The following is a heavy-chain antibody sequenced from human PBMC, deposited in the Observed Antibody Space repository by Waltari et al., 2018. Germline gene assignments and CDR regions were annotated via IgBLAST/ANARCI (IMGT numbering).Heavy chain of an antibody. CDR3: ARVLTGISTHYFDY. CDR2: IYYSWST. D-gene: IGHD3-9*01. CDR1: GGSISSSSYY. Sequence: QLQLQESGPGLVKPSETLSLTCTVSGGSISSSSYYWGWIRQPQGKGLEWIGSIYYSWSTYYNPSLKSLVTISVYTSKNQFALKLSSVTAAYTAVYYCARVLTGISTHYFDYWGQGTLVTVSS. V-gene: IGHV4-39*07. J-gene: IGHJ4*02.